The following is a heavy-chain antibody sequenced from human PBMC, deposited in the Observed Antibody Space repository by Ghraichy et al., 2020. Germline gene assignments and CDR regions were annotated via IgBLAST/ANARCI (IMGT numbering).Heavy chain of an antibody. Sequence: GGSLRLSCVASGFTFSDYDMSWIRQAPGKGLEWFSYISSSGTMTYHADSVKGRFTISRDNAKNSLYLQMNSLRGDDTAVYYCASHTSRIQIDYWGQGTQVTVSS. V-gene: IGHV3-11*01. CDR1: GFTFSDYD. D-gene: IGHD2-2*01. CDR3: ASHTSRIQIDY. J-gene: IGHJ4*02. CDR2: ISSSGTMT.